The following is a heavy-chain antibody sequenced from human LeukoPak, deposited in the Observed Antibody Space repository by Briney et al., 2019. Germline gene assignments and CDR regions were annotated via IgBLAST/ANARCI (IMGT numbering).Heavy chain of an antibody. CDR3: ARDSARVYDYVWGSHFDY. V-gene: IGHV4-39*07. CDR1: GGSISSSSYY. D-gene: IGHD3-16*01. CDR2: IYYSGST. Sequence: SETLSLTCTVSGGSISSSSYYWGWIRQPPGKGLEWIGSIYYSGSTYYNPSLKSRVTISVDTSKNQFSLKLSSVTAADTAVYYCARDSARVYDYVWGSHFDYWGQGTLVTVSS. J-gene: IGHJ4*02.